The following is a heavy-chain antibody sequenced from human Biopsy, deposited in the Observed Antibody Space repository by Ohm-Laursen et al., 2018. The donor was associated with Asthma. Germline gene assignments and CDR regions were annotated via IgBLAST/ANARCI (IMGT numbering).Heavy chain of an antibody. D-gene: IGHD2-2*01. CDR1: GGTFNTYV. CDR2: INSVVGTT. CDR3: ARKAGSCISRTCYSLDF. Sequence: EASVKVSCKSLGGTFNTYVIGWARQAPGQGLEWMGWINSVVGTTTYPQKFQDRVTITADDSTSTVYMELSSLRSEDTAVYYCARKAGSCISRTCYSLDFWGQGTLVTVSS. J-gene: IGHJ4*02. V-gene: IGHV1-69*13.